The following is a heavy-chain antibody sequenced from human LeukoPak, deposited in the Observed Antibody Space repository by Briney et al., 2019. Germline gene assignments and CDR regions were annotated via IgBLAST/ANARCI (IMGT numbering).Heavy chain of an antibody. V-gene: IGHV4-59*01. J-gene: IGHJ3*02. CDR3: TRMISSGWRRGDAFDI. CDR1: GFSFSTYA. D-gene: IGHD6-19*01. Sequence: GSLRLSCAASGFSFSTYAMTWIRQPPGKGLEWIGYIYYRGTTNYNPSLKSRVTISLDTSKNQFSLKLRSVTAADTAVYYCTRMISSGWRRGDAFDIWGQGTMVTASS. CDR2: IYYRGTT.